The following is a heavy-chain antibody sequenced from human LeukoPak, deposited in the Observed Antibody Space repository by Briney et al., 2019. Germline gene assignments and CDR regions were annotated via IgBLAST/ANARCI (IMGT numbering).Heavy chain of an antibody. CDR2: IYYSGNT. Sequence: PSETLSLTCTVSGGSITSSGHYWSWIRHHPGKGLEWIGYIYYSGNTYHNPSLKSRVTMSVDRSKNQFSLKLNSVTAADTAVYYCARQMNTVTADYWGQGTLVTVSS. D-gene: IGHD4-17*01. CDR1: GGSITSSGHY. J-gene: IGHJ4*02. CDR3: ARQMNTVTADY. V-gene: IGHV4-31*03.